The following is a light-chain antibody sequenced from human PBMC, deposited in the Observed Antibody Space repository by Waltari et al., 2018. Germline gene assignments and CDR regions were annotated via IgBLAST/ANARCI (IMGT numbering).Light chain of an antibody. Sequence: QSVLTQPPSASGTPGQRVTISCSGSSSYIGGNTVTWYQQLPGTAPKLLTHRNNQRPSGVPDRFSGSKSGTSASLAISGLQSEDEAEYYCAAWDDSLNGWVFGGGTKLTVL. J-gene: IGLJ3*02. V-gene: IGLV1-44*01. CDR3: AAWDDSLNGWV. CDR2: RNN. CDR1: SSYIGGNT.